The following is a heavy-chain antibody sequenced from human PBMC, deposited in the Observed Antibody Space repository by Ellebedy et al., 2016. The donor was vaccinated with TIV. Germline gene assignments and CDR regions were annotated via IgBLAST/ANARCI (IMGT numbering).Heavy chain of an antibody. CDR1: GFTFSSYR. V-gene: IGHV3-7*03. D-gene: IGHD3-16*01. Sequence: PGGSLRLSCAASGFTFSSYRMSWVRQVPGKGLEWVANINPDGSAEYYVDPVKGRFTISRDNAKRSLFLQMNSLRVDDTAVYYCVTWGQSYGRWGQGSLVTISS. CDR3: VTWGQSYGR. CDR2: INPDGSAE. J-gene: IGHJ4*02.